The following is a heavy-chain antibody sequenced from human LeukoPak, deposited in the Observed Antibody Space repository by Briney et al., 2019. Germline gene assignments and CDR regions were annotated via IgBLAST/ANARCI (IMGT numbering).Heavy chain of an antibody. CDR3: ARDREMATVTDDALDL. J-gene: IGHJ3*01. D-gene: IGHD5-24*01. V-gene: IGHV1-2*02. CDR1: GYTFTGYY. Sequence: GASVKVSCKASGYTFTGYYMHWVRQAPGQGLEWMGWINPNSGGTNYAQKFQGRVTMTRDTSITTAYMELSRLRSDDTAMYYCARDREMATVTDDALDLWGQGTMVIVSS. CDR2: INPNSGGT.